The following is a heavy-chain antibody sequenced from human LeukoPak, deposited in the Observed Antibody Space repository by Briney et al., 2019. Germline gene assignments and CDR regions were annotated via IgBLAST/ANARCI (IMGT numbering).Heavy chain of an antibody. Sequence: PSETLSLTCAVYGGSFSGYYWSWIRQPPGKGLEWIGEINHSGSTNYNPSLKSRVTISVDTSKNQFSLKLSSVTAADTAVYYCARVYYGSGGFDYWGQGTLVTVSS. CDR1: GGSFSGYY. D-gene: IGHD3-10*01. V-gene: IGHV4-34*01. CDR2: INHSGST. CDR3: ARVYYGSGGFDY. J-gene: IGHJ4*02.